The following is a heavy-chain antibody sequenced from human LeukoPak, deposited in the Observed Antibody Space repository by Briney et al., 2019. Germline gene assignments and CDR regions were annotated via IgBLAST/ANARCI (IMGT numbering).Heavy chain of an antibody. CDR1: GGSVNSYY. CDR2: IYTSGST. CDR3: ARDRKNRNWFDP. Sequence: SETLSLTCTVSGGSVNSYYWSWIRQPAGKGLEWIGRIYTSGSTNYNPSLKSRVTMSVDTSKNQFSLKLSSVTAADTAVYYCARDRKNRNWFDPWGQGTLVTVSS. V-gene: IGHV4-4*07. J-gene: IGHJ5*02.